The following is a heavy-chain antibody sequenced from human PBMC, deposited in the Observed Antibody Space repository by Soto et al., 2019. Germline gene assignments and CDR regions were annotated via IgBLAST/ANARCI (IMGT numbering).Heavy chain of an antibody. CDR1: GFTFSSYG. Sequence: GGSLRLSCAASGFTFSSYGMHWVRQAPGKGLEWVAVISYDGSNKYYADSVKGRFTISRDNSKNTLYLQMNSLRAEDTAVYYCAKDLTDMTTVPYDYWGQGTLVTVS. CDR3: AKDLTDMTTVPYDY. J-gene: IGHJ4*02. V-gene: IGHV3-30*18. CDR2: ISYDGSNK. D-gene: IGHD4-17*01.